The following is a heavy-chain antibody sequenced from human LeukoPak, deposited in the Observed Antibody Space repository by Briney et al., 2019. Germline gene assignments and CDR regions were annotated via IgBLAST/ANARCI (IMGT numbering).Heavy chain of an antibody. V-gene: IGHV4-39*01. J-gene: IGHJ4*02. CDR1: GGSISSSSSY. Sequence: SETLSLTCSVSGGSISSSSSYWGWIRQPPGKGLEWIGSIYYSGSSFDNPALKSRVTISVDTSKNQFSLKLSSVTAADTAVYYCARLRVRGYGYGPWEGPTWLDYWGQGTLVTVSS. CDR2: IYYSGSS. D-gene: IGHD5-18*01. CDR3: ARLRVRGYGYGPWEGPTWLDY.